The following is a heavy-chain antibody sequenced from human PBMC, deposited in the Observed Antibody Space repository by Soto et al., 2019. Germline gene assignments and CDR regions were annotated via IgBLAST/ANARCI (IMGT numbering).Heavy chain of an antibody. V-gene: IGHV3-33*01. Sequence: QVQMVESGGGVVEPGRSLRLSCVGSEFTFSKHGIHWVRQPPGKGLEWLAFIWADGSQKEYSDSAKGRFTIARDNSKNTVDLQMDSLRAEDTDVYKCARDGQQVVPWGLDAWGQGTMVPVSS. CDR1: EFTFSKHG. CDR3: ARDGQQVVPWGLDA. J-gene: IGHJ6*02. CDR2: IWADGSQK. D-gene: IGHD6-13*01.